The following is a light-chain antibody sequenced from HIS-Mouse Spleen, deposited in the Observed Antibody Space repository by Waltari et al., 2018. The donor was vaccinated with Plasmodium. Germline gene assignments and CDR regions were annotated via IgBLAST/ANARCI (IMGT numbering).Light chain of an antibody. J-gene: IGLJ2*01. CDR1: NIGSKS. CDR2: DDS. Sequence: SYVLTQPPSVSVAPGQTARITCGGTNIGSKSVHWYQQKPGQAPVLVVYDDSDRPSGIPGRFSGSNSGNTATLTISRVEAGDEADYYCQVWDSSSDHPVFGGGTKLTVL. V-gene: IGLV3-21*02. CDR3: QVWDSSSDHPV.